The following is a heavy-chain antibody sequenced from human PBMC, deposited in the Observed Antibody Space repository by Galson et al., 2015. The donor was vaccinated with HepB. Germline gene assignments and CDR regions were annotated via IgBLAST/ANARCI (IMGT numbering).Heavy chain of an antibody. D-gene: IGHD6-13*01. Sequence: SLRLSCAASGFTFSSYSMHWVRQAPGKGLEYVSVINGNGDRTYYVNSVKGRYTISRDNPENTLYLQMGSLRPEDMAMYYCGREGTPGTVDYWGRGTLVTVSS. CDR1: GFTFSSYS. CDR2: INGNGDRT. V-gene: IGHV3-64*01. CDR3: GREGTPGTVDY. J-gene: IGHJ4*02.